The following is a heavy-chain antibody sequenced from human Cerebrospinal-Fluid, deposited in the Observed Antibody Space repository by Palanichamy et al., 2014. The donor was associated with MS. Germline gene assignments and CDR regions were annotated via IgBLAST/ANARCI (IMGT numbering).Heavy chain of an antibody. CDR3: AKDAGWYLYYYFDL. J-gene: IGHJ2*01. Sequence: QLLESGGGLVQPGGSLRLSYEVSGFTFSSYAMSWVRQAPGKELEWVSAISGSGTSTNYADSVRGRFTISRDNSKNTLYLQMDSLGAADSALYFCAKDAGWYLYYYFDLWGRGTQVTVSS. CDR2: ISGSGTST. D-gene: IGHD2-15*01. V-gene: IGHV3-23*01. CDR1: GFTFSSYA.